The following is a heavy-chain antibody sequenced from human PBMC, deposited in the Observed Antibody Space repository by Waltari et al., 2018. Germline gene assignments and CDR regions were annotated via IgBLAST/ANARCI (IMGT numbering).Heavy chain of an antibody. D-gene: IGHD3-22*01. CDR3: AKVSYYFDSSGLLRVNAFDL. V-gene: IGHV3-23*04. CDR2: IPSSGGST. CDR1: GFTFSTYA. Sequence: EVQLVESGGGLVRPGGSLRLSCAASGFTFSTYAMPWVRQAPGKGLEWVSLIPSSGGSTYYADSVRGRFTISRDNSRKTLYLQMNSLRAEDTAAYYCAKVSYYFDSSGLLRVNAFDLWGQGTLVTVSS. J-gene: IGHJ3*01.